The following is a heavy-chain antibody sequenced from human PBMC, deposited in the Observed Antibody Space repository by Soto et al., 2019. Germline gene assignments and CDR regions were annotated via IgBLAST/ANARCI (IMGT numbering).Heavy chain of an antibody. CDR2: IYYSGST. D-gene: IGHD3-3*01. CDR3: AKVQSITIFGVAPYFDY. V-gene: IGHV4-59*01. J-gene: IGHJ4*02. CDR1: GGSISSYY. Sequence: SETLSLTCTVSGGSISSYYWSWIRQPPGKGLEWIGYIYYSGSTNYNPSLKSRVTISVDTSKNQFSLKLSSVTAADTAVYYCAKVQSITIFGVAPYFDYWGQGTLVTVSS.